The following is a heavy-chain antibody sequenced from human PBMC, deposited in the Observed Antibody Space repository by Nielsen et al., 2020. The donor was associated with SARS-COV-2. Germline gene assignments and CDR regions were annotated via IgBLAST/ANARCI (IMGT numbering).Heavy chain of an antibody. Sequence: ASVKVSCKASGYTFTSYAMHWVRQAPGQRLEWMGWINAGNGNTKYSQKFQGRVTITRDTSASTAYMELSSLRSEDTAVYYCARDRISGWPYYGMDVWGQGATVTVSS. CDR3: ARDRISGWPYYGMDV. D-gene: IGHD6-19*01. CDR1: GYTFTSYA. V-gene: IGHV1-3*01. J-gene: IGHJ6*02. CDR2: INAGNGNT.